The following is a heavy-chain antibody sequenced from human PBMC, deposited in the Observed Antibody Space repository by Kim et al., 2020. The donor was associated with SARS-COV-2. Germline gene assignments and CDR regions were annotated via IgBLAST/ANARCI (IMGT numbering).Heavy chain of an antibody. CDR1: GGSFSGYY. CDR2: INHSGST. D-gene: IGHD2-15*01. CDR3: ASLSPGVAATQSDY. Sequence: SETLSLTCAVYGGSFSGYYWSWIRQPPGKGLEWIGEINHSGSTNYNPSLKSRVTISVDTSKNQFSLKLSSVTAADTAVYYCASLSPGVAATQSDYWGQGTLVTVSS. V-gene: IGHV4-34*01. J-gene: IGHJ4*02.